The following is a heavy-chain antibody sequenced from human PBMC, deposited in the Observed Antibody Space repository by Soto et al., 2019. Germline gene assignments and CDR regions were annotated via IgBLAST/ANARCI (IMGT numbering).Heavy chain of an antibody. J-gene: IGHJ4*02. D-gene: IGHD6-6*01. CDR1: GFSLSTSGVG. V-gene: IGHV2-5*02. CDR2: MYWDDDK. CDR3: VSARRNYFAY. Sequence: QITLKESGPTLVKPTQTLTLTCTFSGFSLSTSGVGVGWIRQPPGKALECLALMYWDDDKRYSPSLKSRLTIAKDTTKSQVVLTMTNMDPVDTSSYYCVSARRNYFAYWGQGTLVAVSS.